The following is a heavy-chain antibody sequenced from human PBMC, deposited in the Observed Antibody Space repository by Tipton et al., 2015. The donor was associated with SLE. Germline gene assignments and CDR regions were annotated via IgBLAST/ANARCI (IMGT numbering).Heavy chain of an antibody. CDR2: ISSSSSYI. CDR1: GFTFSSYS. Sequence: SLRLSCAASGFTFSSYSMNWVRQAPGKGLEWVSSISSSSSYIYYADSVKGRFTISRDNAKNSLHLQMNSLRAEDTAVYYCARDVIAAAGALDYWGQGTLVTVSS. CDR3: ARDVIAAAGALDY. V-gene: IGHV3-21*01. D-gene: IGHD6-13*01. J-gene: IGHJ4*02.